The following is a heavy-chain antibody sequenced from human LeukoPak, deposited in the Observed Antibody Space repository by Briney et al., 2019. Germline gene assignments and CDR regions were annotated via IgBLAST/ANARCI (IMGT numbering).Heavy chain of an antibody. CDR1: GYTFTSYG. Sequence: ASVKVSCKAPGYTFTSYGISWVRQAPGQGLEWMGWISAYNGNTNYAQKLQGRVTMTTDTSTSTAYMELRSLRSDDTAVYYCARGGSITIFGVVITGDWFDPWGQGTLVTVSS. CDR3: ARGGSITIFGVVITGDWFDP. V-gene: IGHV1-18*01. J-gene: IGHJ5*02. CDR2: ISAYNGNT. D-gene: IGHD3-3*01.